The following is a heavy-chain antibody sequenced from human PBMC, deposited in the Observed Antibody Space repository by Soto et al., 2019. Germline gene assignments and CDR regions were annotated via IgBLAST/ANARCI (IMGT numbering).Heavy chain of an antibody. CDR2: ISYDGSNK. Sequence: QVQLVESGGGVVQPGRSLRLSCAASGFTFSSYGMHWVRQAPGKGLEWVAVISYDGSNKYYADSVKGRFTISRDNSTNTLYLQMNSLRAEDTAVYYCANSDWFDPWGQGTLVTVAA. V-gene: IGHV3-30*18. CDR1: GFTFSSYG. J-gene: IGHJ5*02. CDR3: ANSDWFDP. D-gene: IGHD1-26*01.